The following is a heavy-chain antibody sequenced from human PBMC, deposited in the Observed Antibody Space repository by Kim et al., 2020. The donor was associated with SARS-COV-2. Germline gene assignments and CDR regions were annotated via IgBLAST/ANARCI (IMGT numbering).Heavy chain of an antibody. CDR2: ISSSSSYI. V-gene: IGHV3-21*01. Sequence: GGSLRLSCAASGFTFSSYSMNWVRQAPGKGLEWVSSISSSSSYIYYADSVKGRFTISRDNAKNSLYLQMNSLRAEDTAVYYCARDQWYCSGGSCYYPYYYMDVWGKGTTVTVSS. CDR1: GFTFSSYS. CDR3: ARDQWYCSGGSCYYPYYYMDV. D-gene: IGHD2-15*01. J-gene: IGHJ6*03.